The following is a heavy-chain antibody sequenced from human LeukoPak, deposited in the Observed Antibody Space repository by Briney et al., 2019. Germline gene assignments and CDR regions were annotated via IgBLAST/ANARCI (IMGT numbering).Heavy chain of an antibody. V-gene: IGHV3-21*01. CDR2: ISSSSSYI. J-gene: IGHJ4*02. Sequence: GGSLRLSCAASAFTFSSYSMNWVRQAPGKGLEWVSSISSSSSYIYYADSVKGRFTIYRDNAKNSLYLQMNSLRAEDTAVYYCARAPTADIVLMGYFDYWGQGTLVTVSS. CDR1: AFTFSSYS. D-gene: IGHD2-8*01. CDR3: ARAPTADIVLMGYFDY.